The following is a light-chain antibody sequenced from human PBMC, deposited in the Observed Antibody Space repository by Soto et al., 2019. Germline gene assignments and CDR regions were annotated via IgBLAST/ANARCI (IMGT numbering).Light chain of an antibody. CDR2: SSD. CDR1: NSNIGSNT. V-gene: IGLV1-44*01. Sequence: QSVLIKPPSASGTPVQRVTMACYGRNSNIGSNTVSWYHQVPGTAPKVVIYSSDQRPSGVPDRLSASKSGTSASLAISGLQSDDEGDYYCLAWDDRLNGWVFGGGTKLTV. CDR3: LAWDDRLNGWV. J-gene: IGLJ3*02.